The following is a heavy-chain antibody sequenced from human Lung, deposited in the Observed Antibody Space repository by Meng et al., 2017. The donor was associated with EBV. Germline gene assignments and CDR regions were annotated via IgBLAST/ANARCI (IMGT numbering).Heavy chain of an antibody. CDR3: ARGGTSSAPFDY. J-gene: IGHJ4*02. CDR1: GRSFSSTD. V-gene: IGHV4-34*01. CDR2: INYSGIT. Sequence: RVGAGLLEPVETLSLPVGVSGRSFSSTDWSGIRQPPGKGLEWIGQINYSGITNYNPSLKSRVTISVDTSKNQFSLSLNSVTAADTAVYYCARGGTSSAPFDYWGQGTLVTVSS. D-gene: IGHD2-2*01.